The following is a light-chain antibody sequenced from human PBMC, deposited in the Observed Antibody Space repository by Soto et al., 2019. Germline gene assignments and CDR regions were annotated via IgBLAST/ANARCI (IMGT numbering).Light chain of an antibody. V-gene: IGLV2-14*03. CDR3: SSYTSSNTEV. CDR1: SSDVGGYNY. CDR2: DVT. Sequence: QSVLTQPASVSGSPGQSIAISCTGSSSDVGGYNYVSWYQQHPGKAPKLMIKDVTDRPSGVPDRFSASKSGNTASLTISGLQAEDEADYYCSSYTSSNTEVFGPGTKSPS. J-gene: IGLJ1*01.